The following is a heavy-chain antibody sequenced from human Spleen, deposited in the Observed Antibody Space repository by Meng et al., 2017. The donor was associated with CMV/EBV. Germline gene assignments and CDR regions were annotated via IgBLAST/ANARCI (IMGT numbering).Heavy chain of an antibody. J-gene: IGHJ5*02. D-gene: IGHD3-10*01. V-gene: IGHV4-61*02. Sequence: QGHGPGSVPGLVKPSQTLPLTCTVSGGSISSGSYYWSWIRQPAGKGLEWIGRIYTSGSTNYNPSLKSRVTISVDTSKNQFSLKLSSVTAADTAVYYCARDTLLWFGEFYPWGQGTLVTVSS. CDR2: IYTSGST. CDR3: ARDTLLWFGEFYP. CDR1: GGSISSGSYY.